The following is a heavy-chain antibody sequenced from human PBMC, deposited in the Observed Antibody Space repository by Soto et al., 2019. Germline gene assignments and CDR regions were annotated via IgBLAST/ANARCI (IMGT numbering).Heavy chain of an antibody. CDR1: GFSFSSYA. D-gene: IGHD6-19*01. Sequence: PGGSLRLSCAASGFSFSSYAMSWVRQAPGKGLEWVSAISGGGGSTYYADSVKGRFTISRDNSKNTLYLQMNSLRAEDTAVYYCAKDLVAGTGNWFDPWGQGTLVTVSS. CDR3: AKDLVAGTGNWFDP. CDR2: ISGGGGST. V-gene: IGHV3-23*01. J-gene: IGHJ5*02.